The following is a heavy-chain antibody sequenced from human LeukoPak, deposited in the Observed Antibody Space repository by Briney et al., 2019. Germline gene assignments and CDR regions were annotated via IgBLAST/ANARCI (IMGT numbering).Heavy chain of an antibody. V-gene: IGHV3-23*01. CDR3: AKVAIYYDSSGYYYFDY. CDR2: ISGSGGST. D-gene: IGHD3-22*01. J-gene: IGHJ4*02. Sequence: RGSLRLSCAASGFTFSSYAMSWVRQAPGKGLEWVSAISGSGGSTYYADSVKGRFTISRDNSKNTLYLQMNSLRAEDTAVYYCAKVAIYYDSSGYYYFDYWGQGTLVTVSS. CDR1: GFTFSSYA.